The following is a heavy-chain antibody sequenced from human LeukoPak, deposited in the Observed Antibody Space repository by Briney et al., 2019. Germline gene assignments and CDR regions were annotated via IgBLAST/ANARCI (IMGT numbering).Heavy chain of an antibody. CDR1: GFTFSSYG. V-gene: IGHV3-33*01. Sequence: GGSLRLSCAASGFTFSSYGMRWVCQAPGKGLEWVAVIWYDGSNKYYADSVKGRFTISRDNSKNTLYLQMNSLRAEDTAVYYCARNYDILTGYPDAFDIWGQGTMVTVSS. CDR2: IWYDGSNK. CDR3: ARNYDILTGYPDAFDI. D-gene: IGHD3-9*01. J-gene: IGHJ3*02.